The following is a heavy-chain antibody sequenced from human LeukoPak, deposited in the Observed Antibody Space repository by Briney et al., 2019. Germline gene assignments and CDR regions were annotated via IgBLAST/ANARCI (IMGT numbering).Heavy chain of an antibody. CDR2: IWYDGSNK. CDR3: ARFGLIASYYYYYGMDV. J-gene: IGHJ6*02. Sequence: GGSPRLSCAATGFTFSSYGMHWVRQAPGKGLEWVAVIWYDGSNKYYADSVKGRFTISRDNSKNTLYLQMNSLRAEDTAVYYCARFGLIASYYYYYGMDVWGQGTTVTVSS. CDR1: GFTFSSYG. D-gene: IGHD6-13*01. V-gene: IGHV3-33*01.